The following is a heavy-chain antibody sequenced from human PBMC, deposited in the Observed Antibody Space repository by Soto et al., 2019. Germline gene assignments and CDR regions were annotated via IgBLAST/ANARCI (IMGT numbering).Heavy chain of an antibody. V-gene: IGHV1-3*01. Sequence: QVQLVQSGAEVKKPGASVKVSCKASGYTFTNYAMHWVRQAPGQRPEWMGWINAGNGNTKFSQRFQGRVTITRDTSANIAYMELSSLTSEDTAVYCCARTVFCSTTSCSDAFDIWGQGTMVTVSS. CDR2: INAGNGNT. D-gene: IGHD2-2*01. CDR1: GYTFTNYA. J-gene: IGHJ3*02. CDR3: ARTVFCSTTSCSDAFDI.